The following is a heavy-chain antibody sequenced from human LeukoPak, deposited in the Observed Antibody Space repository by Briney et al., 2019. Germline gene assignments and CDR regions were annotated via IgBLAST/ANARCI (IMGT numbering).Heavy chain of an antibody. CDR3: ARRGQENTIITAIKWFDS. CDR2: FYYSGST. CDR1: GGTISSGCND. J-gene: IGHJ5*01. Sequence: SQTLTLSCTVSGGTISSGCNDWSWIRQHPGKGLEWIGYFYYSGSTKYNPSLQSRVTISVDTPNNQFSLRLYSVTAADTAVYYCARRGQENTIITAIKWFDSWGQGTLVTVSS. D-gene: IGHD5-12*01. V-gene: IGHV4-61*01.